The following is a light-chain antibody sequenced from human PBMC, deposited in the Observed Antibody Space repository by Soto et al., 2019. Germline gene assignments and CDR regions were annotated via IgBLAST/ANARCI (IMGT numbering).Light chain of an antibody. Sequence: SPATLSVSPGERATLSCRASQSVSSNLAWYQQKAGQAPRLLIYGASTRATGVPARFSGSGSGTEFTLTISSLQSEDFGVYYCQHYNNWPPYTFGQGTRREIK. CDR1: QSVSSN. CDR2: GAS. J-gene: IGKJ5*01. V-gene: IGKV3-15*01. CDR3: QHYNNWPPYT.